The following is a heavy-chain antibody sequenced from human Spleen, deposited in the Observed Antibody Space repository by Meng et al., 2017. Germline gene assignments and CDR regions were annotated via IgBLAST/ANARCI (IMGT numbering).Heavy chain of an antibody. CDR1: GFTFSSYW. J-gene: IGHJ6*02. Sequence: GESLKISCAASGFTFSSYWMSWVRQAPGKGLEWVANIKQDGSDKYYVDSVKGRFTISRDNAKNSLYLQMNSLSTEDTAVYYCARSCSGGSCYYDGLDVWGRGTTVTVSS. D-gene: IGHD2-15*01. CDR3: ARSCSGGSCYYDGLDV. V-gene: IGHV3-7*01. CDR2: IKQDGSDK.